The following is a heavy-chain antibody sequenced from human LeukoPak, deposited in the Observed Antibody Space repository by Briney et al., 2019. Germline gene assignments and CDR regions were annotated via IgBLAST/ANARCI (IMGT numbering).Heavy chain of an antibody. V-gene: IGHV4-4*02. CDR2: IYHSGST. Sequence: SETLSLTCAVSGGSISSRNWWGWVRPPPGKGLEWIGEIYHSGSTNYNPSLKSRVTISVDNSKNQFSLKLSSVTAADTAVYYYARTPSGYRFCPDWGQGTLVTVSS. J-gene: IGHJ4*02. CDR1: GGSISSRNW. CDR3: ARTPSGYRFCPD. D-gene: IGHD5-18*01.